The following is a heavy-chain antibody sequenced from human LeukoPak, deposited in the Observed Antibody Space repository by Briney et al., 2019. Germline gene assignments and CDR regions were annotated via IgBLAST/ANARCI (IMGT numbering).Heavy chain of an antibody. V-gene: IGHV3-72*01. D-gene: IGHD4-17*01. J-gene: IGHJ4*02. CDR3: VRVRHGDYFDY. CDR2: TRNKPNGYTT. Sequence: PGGSLRLSCAASGLSITDHYMDWVRQAPGKGLEWVGRTRNKPNGYTTDYGTSVKGRFIVSRDDSETSLYLQMNGLKTEDTAVYYCVRVRHGDYFDYWGQGTLVTVSS. CDR1: GLSITDHY.